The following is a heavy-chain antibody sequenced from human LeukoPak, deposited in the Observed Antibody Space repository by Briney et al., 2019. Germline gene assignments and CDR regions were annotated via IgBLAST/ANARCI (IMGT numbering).Heavy chain of an antibody. J-gene: IGHJ4*02. CDR1: GFTFSSYA. V-gene: IGHV3-30-3*01. CDR2: ISYDGSNK. D-gene: IGHD2-2*01. Sequence: PGGSLRLSCAASGFTFSSYAMHWVRQAPGKGLEWVAVISYDGSNKYYADSVKGRFTISRDNSKNTLYLQVNSLRAEDTAVYYCARDQQYCSSTSCYPAYYFDYWGQGTLVTVSS. CDR3: ARDQQYCSSTSCYPAYYFDY.